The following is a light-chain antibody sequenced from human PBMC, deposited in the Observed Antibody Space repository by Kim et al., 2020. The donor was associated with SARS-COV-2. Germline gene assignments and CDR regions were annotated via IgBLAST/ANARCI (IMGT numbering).Light chain of an antibody. V-gene: IGLV10-54*01. CDR2: RNN. CDR3: SAWDNSLSAWV. J-gene: IGLJ3*02. CDR1: SNNVGHQG. Sequence: AGLTQPPSVSKGLRQTATLTCTGNSNNVGHQGAAWLQQHQGHPPKLLSYRNNNRPSGVSERLSASRSGNTASLTITGLQPEDEADYYCSAWDNSLSAWVFGGGTQLTVL.